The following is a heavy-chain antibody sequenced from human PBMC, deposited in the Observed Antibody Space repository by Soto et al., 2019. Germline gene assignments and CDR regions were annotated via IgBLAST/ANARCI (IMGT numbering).Heavy chain of an antibody. CDR3: ARSSIEIIVATDYYYYYMDV. CDR2: IWYDGSNK. D-gene: IGHD5-12*01. V-gene: IGHV3-33*01. Sequence: GGSLRLSCAASGFTFSTYGIHWVRQAPGKGLEWVAVIWYDGSNKYYAGSVKGRFTISRDNSKNTLYLQMNSLRSEDTAVYYCARSSIEIIVATDYYYYYMDVWGKGTTVPVSS. J-gene: IGHJ6*03. CDR1: GFTFSTYG.